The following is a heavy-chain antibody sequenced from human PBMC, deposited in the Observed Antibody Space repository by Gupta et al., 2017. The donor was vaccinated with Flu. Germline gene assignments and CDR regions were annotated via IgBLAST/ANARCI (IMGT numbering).Heavy chain of an antibody. CDR1: GYTFTKFA. CDR3: XREKTLPTRRSGSGSFDH. Sequence: QVYLVQSGAELKKPGASVKVSCKASGYTFTKFAIHWVRQAPGQRLEWMGWIRAGDGNRRYSQKLQDRVTITRDTSASTVYMELSSLRHXDXAVYFCXREKTLPTRRSGSGSFDHWGQGTLLTVSS. CDR2: IRAGDGNR. J-gene: IGHJ4*02. D-gene: IGHD3-10*01. V-gene: IGHV1-3*01.